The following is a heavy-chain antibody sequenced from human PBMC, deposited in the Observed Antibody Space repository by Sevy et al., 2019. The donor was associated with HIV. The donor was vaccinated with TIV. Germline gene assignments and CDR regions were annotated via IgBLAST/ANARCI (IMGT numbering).Heavy chain of an antibody. CDR1: GYTFTSYD. V-gene: IGHV1-8*01. J-gene: IGHJ6*02. D-gene: IGHD3-3*01. CDR2: MNPNSGNT. Sequence: ASVKVSCKAPGYTFTSYDINWVRQATGQGLEWMGWMNPNSGNTGYAQKFQGRVTMTRNTSISTAYMELSSLRSEDTAVYYCARGLEIFGVVINYYYYGMDVWGQGTTVTVSS. CDR3: ARGLEIFGVVINYYYYGMDV.